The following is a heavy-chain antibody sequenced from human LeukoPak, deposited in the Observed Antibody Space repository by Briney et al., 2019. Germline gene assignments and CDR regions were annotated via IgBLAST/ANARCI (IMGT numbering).Heavy chain of an antibody. J-gene: IGHJ4*02. CDR1: GYTFTSYG. D-gene: IGHD5-18*01. Sequence: GASVEVSCKASGYTFTSYGINWVRQAPGQGLEWMGWISVYNGNTLYAQRLQGRVTMTTDTSTSTAYMDLRSLRSDDTAVYYCAGALDTPTNDYWGQGTLVTVSS. CDR3: AGALDTPTNDY. CDR2: ISVYNGNT. V-gene: IGHV1-18*01.